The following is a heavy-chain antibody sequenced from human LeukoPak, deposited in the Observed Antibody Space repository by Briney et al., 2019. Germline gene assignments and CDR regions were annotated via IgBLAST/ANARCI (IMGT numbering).Heavy chain of an antibody. J-gene: IGHJ3*02. Sequence: ASVKVSCKASGYTFTSYGIHWVRQAPGQGLEWMGWISAYNGNTNYAQKFQGRVIMTTGTLTSTAYMELMSLRSDDTAVYYCARKEYYDFWSGYYFILGSPASGAFDIWGQGTMVTVSS. CDR2: ISAYNGNT. D-gene: IGHD3-3*01. V-gene: IGHV1-18*01. CDR1: GYTFTSYG. CDR3: ARKEYYDFWSGYYFILGSPASGAFDI.